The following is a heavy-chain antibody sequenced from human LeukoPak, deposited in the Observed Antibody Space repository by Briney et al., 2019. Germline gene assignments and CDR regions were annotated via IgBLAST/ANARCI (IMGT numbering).Heavy chain of an antibody. V-gene: IGHV3-23*01. J-gene: IGHJ4*02. D-gene: IGHD3-10*01. Sequence: PGGSLRLSCAASGFTFSSYAMSWVRQAPGKGLEWVSAISGSGGSTYYADSMKGRFTISRDNSKNTLYLQMNSLRAEDTAVYYCAKDNSGAQFGGAADYWGQGTLVTVSS. CDR3: AKDNSGAQFGGAADY. CDR1: GFTFSSYA. CDR2: ISGSGGST.